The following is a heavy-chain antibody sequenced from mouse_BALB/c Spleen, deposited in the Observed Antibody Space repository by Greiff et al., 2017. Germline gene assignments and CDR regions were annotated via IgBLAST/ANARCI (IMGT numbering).Heavy chain of an antibody. CDR1: GYSITSDYA. V-gene: IGHV3-2*02. D-gene: IGHD1-1*01. J-gene: IGHJ4*01. Sequence: EVKLMESGPGLVKPSQSLSLTCTVTGYSITSDYAWNWIRQFPGNKLEWMGYISYSGSTSYNPSLKSRISITRDTSKNQFFLQLNSVTTEDTATYYCARRGIYYYGSRGYYAMDYWGQGTSVTVSS. CDR3: ARRGIYYYGSRGYYAMDY. CDR2: ISYSGST.